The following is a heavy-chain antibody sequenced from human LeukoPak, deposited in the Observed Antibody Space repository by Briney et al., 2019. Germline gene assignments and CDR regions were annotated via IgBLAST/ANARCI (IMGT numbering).Heavy chain of an antibody. Sequence: SETLSPTCTVSGGSISSSSYFWGWIRQPPGKGLEWIGNIFYSGNTYYNPSLKSRVTISVDTSKGQFSLKVRSVTAADTSVYYCARRIRDGNPKFDYWGQGALVTVSS. CDR2: IFYSGNT. D-gene: IGHD5-24*01. V-gene: IGHV4-39*01. CDR1: GGSISSSSYF. CDR3: ARRIRDGNPKFDY. J-gene: IGHJ4*02.